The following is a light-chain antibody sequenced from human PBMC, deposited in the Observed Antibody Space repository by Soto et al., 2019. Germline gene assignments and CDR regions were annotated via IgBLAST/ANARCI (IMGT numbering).Light chain of an antibody. V-gene: IGKV1-6*01. CDR1: QGIGNA. Sequence: IQMTQSPSSVSAFLLHRVTISSRASQGIGNALGWYQQKPGKPPKVLIYGASNLQSGVPPRFSGSGSGTDFTLAISSLQPEDSATYYCLQDINYPWTFGQGTKVDIK. CDR3: LQDINYPWT. CDR2: GAS. J-gene: IGKJ1*01.